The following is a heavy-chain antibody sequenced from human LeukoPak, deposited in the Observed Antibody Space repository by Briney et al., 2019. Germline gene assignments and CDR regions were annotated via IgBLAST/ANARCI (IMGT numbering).Heavy chain of an antibody. CDR1: GGTFSSYA. CDR3: ARWSGPVIGRYYFDY. CDR2: IIPILGTA. D-gene: IGHD3-3*01. J-gene: IGHJ4*02. Sequence: GASVKVSCKASGGTFSSYAISWVRQAPGQGLEWMGGIIPILGTANYAQKFQGRVTITTDESTSTAYMELSSLRSEDTAVYYCARWSGPVIGRYYFDYWGQGTLVTVSS. V-gene: IGHV1-69*05.